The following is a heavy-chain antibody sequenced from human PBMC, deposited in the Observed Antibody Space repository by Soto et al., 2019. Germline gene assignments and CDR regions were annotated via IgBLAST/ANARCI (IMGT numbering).Heavy chain of an antibody. D-gene: IGHD2-21*02. CDR2: ISYDGSNK. J-gene: IGHJ6*02. V-gene: IGHV3-30*18. CDR1: GFTFSSYG. Sequence: QVQLVESGGGVVQPGRSLRLSCAASGFTFSSYGMHWVRQAPGKGLEWVAVISYDGSNKYYADSVKGRFTISRDNSKNTLYLQMNSLRAEDTAVYYCAKDPGPSGGNSFNDSYCYGMDVWGQGTTVTVSS. CDR3: AKDPGPSGGNSFNDSYCYGMDV.